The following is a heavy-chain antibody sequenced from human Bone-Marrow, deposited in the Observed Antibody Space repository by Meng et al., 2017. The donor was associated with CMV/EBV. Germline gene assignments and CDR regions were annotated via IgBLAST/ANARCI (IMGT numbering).Heavy chain of an antibody. Sequence: SVKVSCKASGGTFSTYAINWVRQAPGQGLEWMGRIIPILGIANYAQKFQGRVTITADKSTSTAYMELSSLRSEDTAVYYCAAIWSGYYLDYWGQGTLVTVSS. CDR1: GGTFSTYA. V-gene: IGHV1-69*04. CDR3: AAIWSGYYLDY. D-gene: IGHD3-3*01. CDR2: IIPILGIA. J-gene: IGHJ4*02.